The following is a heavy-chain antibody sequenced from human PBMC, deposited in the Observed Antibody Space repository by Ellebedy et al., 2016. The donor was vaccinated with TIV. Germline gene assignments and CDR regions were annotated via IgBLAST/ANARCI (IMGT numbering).Heavy chain of an antibody. CDR3: AKDAREKARISWEHDS. CDR1: GFTFRTYG. Sequence: GESLKISCAASGFTFRTYGMHWVRQAPGKGLEWVAVVSYAGNNKYYADSVMGRFTVSRDNSENTLYLHMNSVRTEDTAVYYCAKDAREKARISWEHDSWGQGTLVTVSS. J-gene: IGHJ4*02. V-gene: IGHV3-30*18. CDR2: VSYAGNNK. D-gene: IGHD5-24*01.